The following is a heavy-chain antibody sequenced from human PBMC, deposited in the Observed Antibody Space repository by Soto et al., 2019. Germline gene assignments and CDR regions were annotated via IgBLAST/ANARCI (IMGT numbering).Heavy chain of an antibody. J-gene: IGHJ4*02. Sequence: QVQLQESGPGLVKPSDTLSLTCTVSGGSISSYYWSWIRQPPGKGLEWIGYIYYSGSTNYNPSLKSRVTISVDTSKNQFSLKLSSVTAADTAVYYCAGRASRYYYDSSGYFDYWGQGTLVTVSS. D-gene: IGHD3-22*01. CDR2: IYYSGST. CDR3: AGRASRYYYDSSGYFDY. V-gene: IGHV4-59*01. CDR1: GGSISSYY.